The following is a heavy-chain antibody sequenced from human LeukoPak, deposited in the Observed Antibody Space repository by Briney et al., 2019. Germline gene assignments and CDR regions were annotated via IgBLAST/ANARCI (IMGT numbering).Heavy chain of an antibody. V-gene: IGHV3-30*18. J-gene: IGHJ6*03. CDR3: AKDPRPYSSSVYYYYMDV. D-gene: IGHD6-6*01. CDR2: ISYNGRDE. CDR1: GFTFSTYG. Sequence: PGGSLRLSCAASGFTFSTYGMHWVRQAPGKGLEWVAVISYNGRDEYYAESVKGRFTISRDNSKNTLYLQMNSLRAEDTAVYYCAKDPRPYSSSVYYYYMDVWGKGTTVTVSS.